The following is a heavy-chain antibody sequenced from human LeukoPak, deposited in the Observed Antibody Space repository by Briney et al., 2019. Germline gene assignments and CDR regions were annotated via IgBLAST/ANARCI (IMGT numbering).Heavy chain of an antibody. V-gene: IGHV4-39*01. D-gene: IGHD2-8*01. J-gene: IGHJ4*02. Sequence: SETLSLTCTVSGGSVSNNRYYWGWIRQPPGKGLEWIGSIFYSGSTSYNPSLKSRVTISVDTSNDQFSLKLSSVTAADTAVYYCARQTLTGVYWGQGTLVTVSS. CDR3: ARQTLTGVY. CDR2: IFYSGST. CDR1: GGSVSNNRYY.